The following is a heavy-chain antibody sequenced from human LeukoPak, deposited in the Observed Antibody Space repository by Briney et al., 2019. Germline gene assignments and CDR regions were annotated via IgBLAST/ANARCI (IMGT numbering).Heavy chain of an antibody. CDR3: VRDYNWGFDY. Sequence: GESLRLSCAASGFSFTTYWMGWVRQAPGKGLEWVAFIRNDGSNNYYADSVKGRFTISRDNSKNNVYLQMYSLRVEDTSIYYCVRDYNWGFDYWGQGTVVTVSS. V-gene: IGHV3-30*02. CDR2: IRNDGSNN. CDR1: GFSFTTYW. D-gene: IGHD1-1*01. J-gene: IGHJ4*02.